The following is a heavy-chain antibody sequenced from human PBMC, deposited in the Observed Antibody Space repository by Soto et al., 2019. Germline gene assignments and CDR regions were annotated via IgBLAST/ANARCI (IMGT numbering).Heavy chain of an antibody. CDR3: ARAVSTWRYFFDD. J-gene: IGHJ4*02. CDR1: GCSISSYY. V-gene: IGHV4-59*01. D-gene: IGHD6-13*01. CDR2: VYYSGTT. Sequence: SETLSLTCTVSGCSISSYYWTWIGQPPGKGLEWVGYVYYSGTTYYNPSLQSRVTISVDTSKNQFSLKVKSVTAADTAIYYCARAVSTWRYFFDDWGQGSVVTLAS.